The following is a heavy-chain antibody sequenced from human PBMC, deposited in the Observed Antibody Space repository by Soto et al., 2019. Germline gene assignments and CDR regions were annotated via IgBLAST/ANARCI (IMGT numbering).Heavy chain of an antibody. D-gene: IGHD3-10*01. CDR1: GFTFSTYA. V-gene: IGHV3-30*03. CDR3: AREGYYGSGSYRYYYYYGMDV. Sequence: GGSLRLSCAASGFTFSTYAMHWVRQAPGKGLEWVAVLSYDGSNKYYADSVKGRFTISRDNSKNTLYLQMNSLRAEDTAVYYCAREGYYGSGSYRYYYYYGMDVWGQGTTVTVSS. J-gene: IGHJ6*02. CDR2: LSYDGSNK.